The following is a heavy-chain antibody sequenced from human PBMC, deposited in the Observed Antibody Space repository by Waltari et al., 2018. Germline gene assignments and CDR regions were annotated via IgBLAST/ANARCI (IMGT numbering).Heavy chain of an antibody. Sequence: EVQLVESGGGLVKPGGSLRLSCAASGFTFSNAWMNWVRQAPGKGLEWVGRVKSKTDGGTTDYAAPVKGRFTILRDGSKHTLYLQMISLKTEDTAFYYCTTDHFGVVPWCQGTLVTVSS. J-gene: IGHJ5*02. D-gene: IGHD3-3*01. CDR2: VKSKTDGGTT. CDR3: TTDHFGVVP. CDR1: GFTFSNAW. V-gene: IGHV3-15*07.